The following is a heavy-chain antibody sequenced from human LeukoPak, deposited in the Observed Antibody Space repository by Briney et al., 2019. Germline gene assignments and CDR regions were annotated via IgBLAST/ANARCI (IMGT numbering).Heavy chain of an antibody. J-gene: IGHJ6*03. V-gene: IGHV3-21*04. CDR2: ITSSGRYI. Sequence: PGGSLRLSCAASGFTFSSYSMNWVRQAPGKGLEWVSSITSSGRYIYYANSVKGRFTISRDNSKNTLYLQMNSLRAEDTAVYYCAKIAGDCSGGSCYSLYYYYMDVWGKGTTVTISS. D-gene: IGHD2-15*01. CDR3: AKIAGDCSGGSCYSLYYYYMDV. CDR1: GFTFSSYS.